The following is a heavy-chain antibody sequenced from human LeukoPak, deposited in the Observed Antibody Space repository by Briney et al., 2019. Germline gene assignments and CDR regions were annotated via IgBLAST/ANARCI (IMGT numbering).Heavy chain of an antibody. D-gene: IGHD2-2*01. CDR3: ARWIGNRGYCSSTSCHNWFDP. Sequence: SGGSLRLSCAASGFTFSISAMSWVRQATGKGLEWVSAIRGSGDRTYYAASVKGRFTVSRDISPTTLFLQMNSLRAEDTAVYYCARWIGNRGYCSSTSCHNWFDPWGQGTLVTVSS. V-gene: IGHV3-23*01. CDR1: GFTFSISA. J-gene: IGHJ5*02. CDR2: IRGSGDRT.